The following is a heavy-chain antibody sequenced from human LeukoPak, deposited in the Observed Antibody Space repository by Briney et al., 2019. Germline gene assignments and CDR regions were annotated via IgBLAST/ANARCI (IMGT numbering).Heavy chain of an antibody. CDR2: ISYDGSNK. CDR3: AKDLSSSSGYFQH. D-gene: IGHD6-6*01. V-gene: IGHV3-30*18. J-gene: IGHJ1*01. Sequence: GRSLRLSCAASGFTFSSYGIHWVRQAPGKGLEWVAVISYDGSNKYCGDSVKGRFTISRDNSKNTLYLQMNSLRAEDTAVYYCAKDLSSSSGYFQHWGQGTLVTVSS. CDR1: GFTFSSYG.